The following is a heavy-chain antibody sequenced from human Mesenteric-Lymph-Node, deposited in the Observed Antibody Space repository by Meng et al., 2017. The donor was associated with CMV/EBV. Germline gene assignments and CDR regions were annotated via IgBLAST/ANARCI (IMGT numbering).Heavy chain of an antibody. Sequence: GESLKISCAASGFTFSSSAMHWVRQAPGGGLERVAVISYDGINKYYADSVKGRVTISRDNSKTTLYLQMNSMRAEDTAVYYCERDSGGYCSSTSCQNLYGMDVWGQGTTVTVSS. D-gene: IGHD2-2*03. V-gene: IGHV3-30*04. CDR1: GFTFSSSA. J-gene: IGHJ6*02. CDR3: ERDSGGYCSSTSCQNLYGMDV. CDR2: ISYDGINK.